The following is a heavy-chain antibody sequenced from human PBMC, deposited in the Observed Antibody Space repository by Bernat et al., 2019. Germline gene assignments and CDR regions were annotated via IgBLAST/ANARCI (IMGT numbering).Heavy chain of an antibody. J-gene: IGHJ5*02. Sequence: EVQLVESGGGLVQPGGSLRLSCAASGFTFSSYAMSWVRQAPGKGLEWVSAISGSGGSTYYADSVKGRFTISRDNSKNTLYLQMNSLRAEDTAVYYCAKGQDYGDYEGPDWFDPWGQRTLVTVSS. CDR1: GFTFSSYA. CDR2: ISGSGGST. CDR3: AKGQDYGDYEGPDWFDP. V-gene: IGHV3-23*04. D-gene: IGHD4-17*01.